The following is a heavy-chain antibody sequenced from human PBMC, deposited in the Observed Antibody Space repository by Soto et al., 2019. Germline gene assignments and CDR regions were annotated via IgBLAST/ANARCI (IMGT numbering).Heavy chain of an antibody. J-gene: IGHJ4*02. V-gene: IGHV2-5*02. CDR1: GFSLSTSGVA. D-gene: IGHD5-12*01. Sequence: QITLKESGPTLVKPTQTLTLTCTFSGFSLSTSGVAVGWIRQPPGKALEWLALIYWDDDRRYSPSLKSRLTITQDTSKNQVVLTMTNMDPADTATYYCVRAWLQFPVDYWGQGTLVTVSS. CDR3: VRAWLQFPVDY. CDR2: IYWDDDR.